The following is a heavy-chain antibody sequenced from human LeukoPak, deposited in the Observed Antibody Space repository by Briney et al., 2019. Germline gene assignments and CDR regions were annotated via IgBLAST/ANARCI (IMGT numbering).Heavy chain of an antibody. D-gene: IGHD1-26*01. CDR1: GFTFSSYA. CDR3: ARVDSGNYDY. V-gene: IGHV3-23*01. CDR2: ISGSGGST. J-gene: IGHJ4*02. Sequence: GGSLRLSCAASGFTFSSYAMSWVRQAPGKGLEWVSAISGSGGSTYYADSVKGRFTISRDNSKNTLYLQMNSLRVEDTAVYYCARVDSGNYDYWGQGTLLTVSS.